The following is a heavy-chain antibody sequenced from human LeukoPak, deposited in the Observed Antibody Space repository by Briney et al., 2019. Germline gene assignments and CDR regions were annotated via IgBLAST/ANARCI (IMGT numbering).Heavy chain of an antibody. CDR3: ARDGIYCSSTSCYMGYYYMDV. D-gene: IGHD2-2*01. Sequence: GGSLRLSCAASGFTFSSYAMHWVRQAPGKGLEWVAVISYDGNNKYYADSVKGRFTISRDNSKNTLYLQMNSLRAEDTAVYYCARDGIYCSSTSCYMGYYYMDVWGKGTTVTVSS. CDR2: ISYDGNNK. V-gene: IGHV3-30*01. J-gene: IGHJ6*03. CDR1: GFTFSSYA.